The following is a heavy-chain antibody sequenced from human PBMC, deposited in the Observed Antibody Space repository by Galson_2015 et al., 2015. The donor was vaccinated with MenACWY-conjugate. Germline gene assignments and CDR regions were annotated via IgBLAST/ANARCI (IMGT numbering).Heavy chain of an antibody. CDR1: FTSYW. D-gene: IGHD6-13*01. V-gene: IGHV5-51*01. CDR3: ARDRGSSSWYYPFDY. Sequence: FTSYWIGWVRQMPGKGLEWMGIIYPGDSDTRYSPSFQGQVTISADKSISTAYLQWSSLKASDTAMYYCARDRGSSSWYYPFDYWGQGTLVTVSS. J-gene: IGHJ4*02. CDR2: IYPGDSDT.